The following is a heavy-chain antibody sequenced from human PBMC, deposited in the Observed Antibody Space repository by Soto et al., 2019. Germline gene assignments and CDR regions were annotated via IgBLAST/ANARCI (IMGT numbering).Heavy chain of an antibody. CDR3: AGVTSSSWFIDAMDY. J-gene: IGHJ4*02. Sequence: QVQLVQSGAEVKRPGASVKVSCKASAYTFSNYGITWVRQAPGLGLEWMGWISADTGNTNYAENLQGRGTMTTDTFTSTAYMELRSLSSDDTAVYYCAGVTSSSWFIDAMDYWGQGTLVTVSS. CDR2: ISADTGNT. D-gene: IGHD6-13*01. V-gene: IGHV1-18*01. CDR1: AYTFSNYG.